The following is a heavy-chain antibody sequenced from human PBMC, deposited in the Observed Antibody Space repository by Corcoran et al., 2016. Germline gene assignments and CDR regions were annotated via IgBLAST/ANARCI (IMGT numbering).Heavy chain of an antibody. D-gene: IGHD3-22*01. CDR2: ISYDGSNK. V-gene: IGHV3-30*18. CDR3: AKVLAYYVSSGYSL. CDR1: GFTFSSYG. J-gene: IGHJ4*02. Sequence: QVQLVESGGGVVQPGRSLRLSCAASGFTFSSYGMHWVRQAPGKGLEWVAVISYDGSNKYYADSVKGRFTISRDNSKNTLYLQMNSLRAEDTAWYYCAKVLAYYVSSGYSLWGQGTLVTVSS.